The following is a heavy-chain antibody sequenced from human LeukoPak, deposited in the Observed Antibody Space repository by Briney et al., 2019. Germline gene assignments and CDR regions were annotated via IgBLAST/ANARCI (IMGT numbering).Heavy chain of an antibody. CDR1: GFTFSSYA. J-gene: IGHJ5*01. D-gene: IGHD2-2*01. Sequence: PGGSLRLSCAASGFTFSSYAMSWVRQVPGKGLEWVAFIWYDGSHTYYADSVKGRFTISRDNSKNTLYLQMNSLRAEDTAVFYCAKDPLGYCTSASCRYLDSWGQGTLVTVSS. CDR3: AKDPLGYCTSASCRYLDS. V-gene: IGHV3-30*02. CDR2: IWYDGSHT.